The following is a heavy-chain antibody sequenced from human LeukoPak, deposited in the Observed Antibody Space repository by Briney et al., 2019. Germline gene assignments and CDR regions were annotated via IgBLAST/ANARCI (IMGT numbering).Heavy chain of an antibody. D-gene: IGHD5-12*01. CDR3: ARLGEDTVVTIKYWYFDL. J-gene: IGHJ2*01. V-gene: IGHV4-59*08. Sequence: SETLSLTCTVSGDSISSYYWSWIRQSPGKGLEYIGYIYYTGSTNYNPSLKSRVTISVDTSKNQFSLRLSSVTAEDTAVYYCARLGEDTVVTIKYWYFDLWGRGTLVTVSS. CDR2: IYYTGST. CDR1: GDSISSYY.